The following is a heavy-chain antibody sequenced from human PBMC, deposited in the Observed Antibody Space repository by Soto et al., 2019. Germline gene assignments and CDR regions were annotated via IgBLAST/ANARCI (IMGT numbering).Heavy chain of an antibody. V-gene: IGHV3-23*01. CDR1: GFTFSSYA. D-gene: IGHD5-18*01. J-gene: IGHJ4*02. Sequence: EMQLLESGGGLVQPGGSLRLSCAASGFTFSSYAMSWVRQAPGKGLEWVSAISGSGGSTYYADSVKGRFTISRDNSKNTLYLQMNSLRAEDTAVYYCAKGKGYGYYFDYWGQGTLVTVSS. CDR2: ISGSGGST. CDR3: AKGKGYGYYFDY.